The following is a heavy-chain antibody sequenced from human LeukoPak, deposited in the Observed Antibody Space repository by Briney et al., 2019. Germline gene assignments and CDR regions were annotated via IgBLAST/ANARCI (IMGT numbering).Heavy chain of an antibody. D-gene: IGHD2-15*01. Sequence: SETLSLTYTVSGGSISSYYWSWIRQPPGKGLEWIGYIYYSGSTNYNPSLKSRVTISVDTSKNQFSLKLSSVTAADTAVYYCARGIVLHYCSGGSCYSELGGMDVWGQGTTVTVSS. V-gene: IGHV4-59*01. CDR3: ARGIVLHYCSGGSCYSELGGMDV. J-gene: IGHJ6*02. CDR1: GGSISSYY. CDR2: IYYSGST.